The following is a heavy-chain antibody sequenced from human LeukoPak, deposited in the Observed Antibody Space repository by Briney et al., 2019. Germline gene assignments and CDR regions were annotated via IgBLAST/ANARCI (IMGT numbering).Heavy chain of an antibody. V-gene: IGHV3-23*01. Sequence: GGSLRLSCTASGLSLNNYAMSWVRQVPGKGLEWVSASSSSDDGKWYAESVRGRFTISRDTSKNTLYLQMNSLRAEDTAVYYCARESLRTVTTLEYYFDYWGQGTLVTVSS. J-gene: IGHJ4*02. CDR1: GLSLNNYA. CDR2: SSSSDDGK. D-gene: IGHD4-17*01. CDR3: ARESLRTVTTLEYYFDY.